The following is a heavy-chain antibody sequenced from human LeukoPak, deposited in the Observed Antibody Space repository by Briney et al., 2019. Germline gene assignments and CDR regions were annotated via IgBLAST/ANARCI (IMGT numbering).Heavy chain of an antibody. D-gene: IGHD3-3*01. V-gene: IGHV4-4*07. CDR3: ARSTIFGAYNWFAP. J-gene: IGHJ5*02. Sequence: SETLSLTCTVSGGSISSYYWSWIRQPAGKGLEWIGRIYTTGSTNYNPSLKSRVTMSVDTPKNQFSLKLSSVTAADTAVYYCARSTIFGAYNWFAPWGQGTLVTVSS. CDR1: GGSISSYY. CDR2: IYTTGST.